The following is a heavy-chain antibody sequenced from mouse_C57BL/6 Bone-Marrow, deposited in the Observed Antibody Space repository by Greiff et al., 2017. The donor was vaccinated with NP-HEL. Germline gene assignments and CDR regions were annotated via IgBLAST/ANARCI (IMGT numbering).Heavy chain of an antibody. D-gene: IGHD1-1*01. CDR3: TTGITTVVAPFAY. CDR1: GFNIKDDY. V-gene: IGHV14-4*01. J-gene: IGHJ3*01. Sequence: EVQLQQSGAELVRPGASVKLSCTASGFNIKDDYMHWVKQRPEQGLEWIGWIDPENGDTEYASKFQGKATITADTSSKTAYLQLSSLTSEDTAVYYCTTGITTVVAPFAYWGQGTLVTVSA. CDR2: IDPENGDT.